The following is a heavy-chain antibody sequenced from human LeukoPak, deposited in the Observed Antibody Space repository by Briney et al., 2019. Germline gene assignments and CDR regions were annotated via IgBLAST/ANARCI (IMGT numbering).Heavy chain of an antibody. CDR1: GYTFTSYD. D-gene: IGHD3-10*01. J-gene: IGHJ4*02. CDR2: MNPNSGNT. Sequence: ASVKLSSKASGYTFTSYDINWVRQATGQGPEWMGWMNPNSGNTGYAQQFQGRVTMTRTTSTSTAYMELSSLRSDDTAVYYCARGWFGQLLQDYWGQGTLVTVSS. V-gene: IGHV1-8*01. CDR3: ARGWFGQLLQDY.